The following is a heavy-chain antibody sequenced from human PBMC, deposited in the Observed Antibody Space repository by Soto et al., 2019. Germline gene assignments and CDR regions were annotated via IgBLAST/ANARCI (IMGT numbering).Heavy chain of an antibody. Sequence: EVQLVESGGGLVQPGGSLRLSCAAPTFIFSTYWMTWVRQAPGKGLEWVANIKRDGSDSHYADSLKCRFTISRDNAKNSLYLQMNSLSVEDTAVYYCVGDENNWNDFDYWGEGTLVTVSS. J-gene: IGHJ4*02. CDR2: IKRDGSDS. V-gene: IGHV3-7*01. CDR1: TFIFSTYW. D-gene: IGHD1-20*01. CDR3: VGDENNWNDFDY.